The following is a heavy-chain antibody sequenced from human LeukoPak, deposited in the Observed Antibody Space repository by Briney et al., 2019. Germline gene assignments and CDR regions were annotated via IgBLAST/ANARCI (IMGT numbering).Heavy chain of an antibody. D-gene: IGHD4-23*01. CDR3: ARASGGNSDWYFDL. Sequence: SETLSLTCTVSGGSISSYYWSWIRQPPGKGLEWIGYIYYSGSTNYNPSLKSRVTISVDTSKNQFSLKLSSVTAADTAVYYCARASGGNSDWYFDLWGRGTLVTVSS. CDR1: GGSISSYY. CDR2: IYYSGST. V-gene: IGHV4-59*08. J-gene: IGHJ2*01.